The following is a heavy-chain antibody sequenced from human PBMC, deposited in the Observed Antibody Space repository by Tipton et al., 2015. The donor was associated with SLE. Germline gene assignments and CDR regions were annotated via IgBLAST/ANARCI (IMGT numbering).Heavy chain of an antibody. CDR2: INHSGST. CDR1: GGSFSGYY. CDR3: ARVVAAMVPDY. J-gene: IGHJ4*02. V-gene: IGHV4-34*01. Sequence: TLSLTCAVYGGSFSGYYWSWIRQPPGKGLEWIGEINHSGSTNYNPSLKSRVTISVDTSKNQFSLKLSSVTAADTAVYYCARVVAAMVPDYWGQGTLVTVSS. D-gene: IGHD5-18*01.